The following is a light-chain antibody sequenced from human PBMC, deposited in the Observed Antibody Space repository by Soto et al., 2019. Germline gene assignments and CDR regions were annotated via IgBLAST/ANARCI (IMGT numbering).Light chain of an antibody. CDR2: GAS. Sequence: EIVMTQSPATLSVSPGERATLSCRASQSVSSNLAWYQQKPGQAPRLLIYGASTRATGIPARFSGSGSGTEFTLTISSLQSEVFAVYYCQQYNNWPPRDTFGQGTKLEIK. CDR3: QQYNNWPPRDT. CDR1: QSVSSN. J-gene: IGKJ2*01. V-gene: IGKV3-15*01.